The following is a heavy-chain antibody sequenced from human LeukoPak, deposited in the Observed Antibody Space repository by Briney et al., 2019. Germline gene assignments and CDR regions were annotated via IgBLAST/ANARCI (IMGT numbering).Heavy chain of an antibody. CDR2: INTDGSST. D-gene: IGHD3-3*01. Sequence: TGGSLRLSCAASGFTFSSYWMHWVRQAPGKGLVWVSRINTDGSSTDYADSVKGRFTISRDNAKNTLYLQMNSLRAEDTAVYYCAKDPSITIFGVGVVGAFDIWGQGTMVTVSS. CDR3: AKDPSITIFGVGVVGAFDI. V-gene: IGHV3-74*01. J-gene: IGHJ3*02. CDR1: GFTFSSYW.